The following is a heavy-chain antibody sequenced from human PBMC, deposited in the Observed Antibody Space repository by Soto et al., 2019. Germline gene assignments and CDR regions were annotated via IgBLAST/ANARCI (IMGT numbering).Heavy chain of an antibody. V-gene: IGHV3-7*01. CDR3: ARGYDGDLDDAFDI. Sequence: GSLRLSCAASGFIFSDYWMSWVRQAPGKGLEWVATIRQDGSEKHHVDSVKGRLTISRDNAKNSLFLQMSSLRVEDTAVYYCARGYDGDLDDAFDIWGQGTMVTVSS. CDR1: GFIFSDYW. CDR2: IRQDGSEK. D-gene: IGHD4-17*01. J-gene: IGHJ3*02.